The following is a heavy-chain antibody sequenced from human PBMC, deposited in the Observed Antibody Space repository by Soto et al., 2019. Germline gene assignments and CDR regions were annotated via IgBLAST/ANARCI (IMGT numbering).Heavy chain of an antibody. CDR1: GYTFTSYA. D-gene: IGHD3-16*02. Sequence: ASVKVSGKASGYTFTSYAMHWVRQAPGQRLEWMGWINAGNGNTKYSQKFQGRVTITRDTSASTAYMELSSLRSEDTAGYYCARFLITFGGVITGFDPWGQGPLVTVSS. J-gene: IGHJ5*02. CDR2: INAGNGNT. CDR3: ARFLITFGGVITGFDP. V-gene: IGHV1-3*01.